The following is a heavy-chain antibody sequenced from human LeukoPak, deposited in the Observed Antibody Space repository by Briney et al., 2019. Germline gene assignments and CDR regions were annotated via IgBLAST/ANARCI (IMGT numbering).Heavy chain of an antibody. CDR1: GFTFSNYD. CDR3: ARVGRSLGKHFDY. Sequence: GGSLRLSCAASGFTFSNYDMHWVRQATGKGLEWVSGIGTAGDIYYPGSVKGRFTISRENAQHSLYLQMNSLRAEDTAVYYCARVGRSLGKHFDYWGQGTLVTVSS. D-gene: IGHD2-15*01. V-gene: IGHV3-13*01. CDR2: IGTAGDI. J-gene: IGHJ4*02.